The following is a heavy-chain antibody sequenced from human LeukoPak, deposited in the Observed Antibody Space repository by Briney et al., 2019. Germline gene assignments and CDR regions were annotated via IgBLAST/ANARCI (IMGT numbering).Heavy chain of an antibody. CDR2: ISSSSSYK. V-gene: IGHV3-21*01. Sequence: PGGSLRLSCAASGFTFSSYIMNWVRQAPGKGLEWVSSISSSSSYKYYADSVKGRFTISRDNSKNTLYLQMNSLRAEDTAVYYCAKASSGYKLYYYYYMDVWGKGTTVTVSS. CDR3: AKASSGYKLYYYYYMDV. J-gene: IGHJ6*03. D-gene: IGHD3-22*01. CDR1: GFTFSSYI.